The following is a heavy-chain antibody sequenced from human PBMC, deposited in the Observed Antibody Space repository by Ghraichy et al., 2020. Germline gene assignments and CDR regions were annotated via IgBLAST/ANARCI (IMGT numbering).Heavy chain of an antibody. J-gene: IGHJ4*02. CDR2: FDPEDGET. CDR1: GYTLTELS. CDR3: ATVPYYYGSGSSYYFDY. V-gene: IGHV1-24*01. Sequence: ASVKVSCKVSGYTLTELSMHWVRQAPGKGLEWMGGFDPEDGETIYAQKFQGRVTMTEDTSTDTAYMELSSLRSEDTAVYYCATVPYYYGSGSSYYFDYWGQGTLVTVSS. D-gene: IGHD3-10*01.